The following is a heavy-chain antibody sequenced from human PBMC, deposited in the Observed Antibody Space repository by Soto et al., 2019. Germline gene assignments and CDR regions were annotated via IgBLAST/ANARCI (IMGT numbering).Heavy chain of an antibody. Sequence: QVQLVQSGAEVREPGASVKLSCKTSGYTFSNYFLHWARQAPGQGLAWMGYIFPGGGNTGYTQKFQGRVTLTMDTSTSTVYMDVNSLRSEDTAVYYCAREFSPGVFEYWCQGTMVTVSS. V-gene: IGHV1-46*01. J-gene: IGHJ4*02. CDR3: AREFSPGVFEY. D-gene: IGHD2-8*01. CDR1: GYTFSNYF. CDR2: IFPGGGNT.